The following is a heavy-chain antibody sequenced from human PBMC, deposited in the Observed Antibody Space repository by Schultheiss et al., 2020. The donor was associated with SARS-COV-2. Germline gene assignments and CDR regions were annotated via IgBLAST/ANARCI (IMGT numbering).Heavy chain of an antibody. J-gene: IGHJ4*02. Sequence: SETLSLTCAVSGYSISSGYYWSWIRQPPGKGLEWIGEINHSGSTNYNPSLKSRVTISVDTSKNQFSLKLSSVTAADTAVYYCASQRYYYGSGTYHDWGQGTLVTVSS. D-gene: IGHD3-10*01. CDR1: GYSISSGYY. CDR2: INHSGST. CDR3: ASQRYYYGSGTYHD. V-gene: IGHV4-34*01.